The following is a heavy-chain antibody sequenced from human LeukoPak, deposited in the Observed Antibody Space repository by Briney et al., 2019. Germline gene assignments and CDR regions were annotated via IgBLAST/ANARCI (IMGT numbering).Heavy chain of an antibody. J-gene: IGHJ3*02. Sequence: ASVKVTCKASGYTFTSYDINWVRQATGQGLEWMGWMNPNSGNTGYAQKFQGRATMTKNTSISIAYMELSSLRSEDTAVYYCAFRTGMEAFDIWGQGTMVTVSS. V-gene: IGHV1-8*01. CDR2: MNPNSGNT. D-gene: IGHD1-14*01. CDR3: AFRTGMEAFDI. CDR1: GYTFTSYD.